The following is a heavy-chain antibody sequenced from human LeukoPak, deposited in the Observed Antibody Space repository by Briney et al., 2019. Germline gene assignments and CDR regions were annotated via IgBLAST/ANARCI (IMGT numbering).Heavy chain of an antibody. J-gene: IGHJ4*02. V-gene: IGHV3-53*01. CDR3: AKVVKPNYDSSGYFGY. CDR2: IYSGGST. D-gene: IGHD3-22*01. CDR1: GFTVSSNY. Sequence: GGSPRLSCAASGFTVSSNYMSWVRQAPGKGLEWVSVIYSGGSTYYADSVKGRFTISRDNSKNTLYLQMNSLRAEDTAVYYCAKVVKPNYDSSGYFGYWGQGTLVTVSS.